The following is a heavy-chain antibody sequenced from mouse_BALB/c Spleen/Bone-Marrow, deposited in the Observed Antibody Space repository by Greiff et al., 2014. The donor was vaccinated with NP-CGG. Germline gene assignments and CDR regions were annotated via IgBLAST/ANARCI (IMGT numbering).Heavy chain of an antibody. J-gene: IGHJ4*01. CDR2: ISNGGSST. CDR1: GFTFSYYT. Sequence: EVQLVESGGGLVQPGGSLKLSCAASGFTFSYYTMSWVRQTPEKRLEWVAYISNGGSSTYHPDTVKGRFTISRDNAKNTLYLQMSSLKSEDTAMYYCARDGYDVGGALDYWGQGTSDTVSS. D-gene: IGHD2-2*01. V-gene: IGHV5-12-2*01. CDR3: ARDGYDVGGALDY.